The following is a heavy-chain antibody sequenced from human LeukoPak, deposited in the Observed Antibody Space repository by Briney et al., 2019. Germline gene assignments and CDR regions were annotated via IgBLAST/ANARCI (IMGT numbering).Heavy chain of an antibody. V-gene: IGHV4-4*07. Sequence: SETLSLTCNVSGGSISSYYWSWIRQPAGKGLEWIGRIYTSGSTNYNPSLKSRVTMSVDTSKNQFSLKMSSVTAADTAVYYCAREGVAAAGRTLDYWGQGTLVTVFS. J-gene: IGHJ4*02. CDR2: IYTSGST. D-gene: IGHD6-13*01. CDR1: GGSISSYY. CDR3: AREGVAAAGRTLDY.